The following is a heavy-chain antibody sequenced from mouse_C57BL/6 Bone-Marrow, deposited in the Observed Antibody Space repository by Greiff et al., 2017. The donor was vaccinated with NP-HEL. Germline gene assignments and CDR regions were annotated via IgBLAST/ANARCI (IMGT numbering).Heavy chain of an antibody. CDR2: IYPGSGNT. D-gene: IGHD2-5*01. J-gene: IGHJ3*01. CDR3: AKEAYYSNYVAY. Sequence: QVQLKQSGAELVRPGASVKLSCKASGYTFTDYYINWVKQRPGQGLEWIARIYPGSGNTYYNEKFKGKATLTAEKSSSTAYMQLSSLTSEDSAVYFCAKEAYYSNYVAYWGQGTLVTVSA. CDR1: GYTFTDYY. V-gene: IGHV1-76*01.